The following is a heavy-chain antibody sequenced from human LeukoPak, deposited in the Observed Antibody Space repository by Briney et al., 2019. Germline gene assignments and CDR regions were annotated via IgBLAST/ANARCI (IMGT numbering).Heavy chain of an antibody. V-gene: IGHV3-7*01. CDR3: ARVVHYDFWSGYVYYYYGMDV. CDR2: IKQDGSEK. J-gene: IGHJ6*02. Sequence: PGGSLRLSCAASGFTFSSYAMNWVRQAPGKGLEWVANIKQDGSEKYYVDSVKGRFTISRDNAKNSLYLQMNSLRAEDTAVYYCARVVHYDFWSGYVYYYYGMDVWGQGTTVTVSS. CDR1: GFTFSSYA. D-gene: IGHD3-3*01.